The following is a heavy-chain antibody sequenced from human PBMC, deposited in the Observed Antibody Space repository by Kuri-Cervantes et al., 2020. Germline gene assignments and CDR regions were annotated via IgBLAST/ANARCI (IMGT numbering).Heavy chain of an antibody. J-gene: IGHJ4*02. Sequence: GGSLTLSCAASGFTSDDYAMHWVRQAPGKGLEWVSGISWNSGSIGYVDSVKGRFTISRDNAKNSLYLQMNSLRAEDTAVYYCARDTGAYGPIAGAGTWAFDYWGQGTLVTVSS. CDR2: ISWNSGSI. D-gene: IGHD6-19*01. CDR1: GFTSDDYA. CDR3: ARDTGAYGPIAGAGTWAFDY. V-gene: IGHV3-9*02.